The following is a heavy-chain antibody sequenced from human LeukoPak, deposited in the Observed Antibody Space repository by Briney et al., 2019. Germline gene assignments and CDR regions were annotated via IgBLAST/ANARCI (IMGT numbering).Heavy chain of an antibody. J-gene: IGHJ4*02. CDR2: IYSAGST. CDR3: AKDRGRGTMVRGVIITLTDY. V-gene: IGHV3-53*01. Sequence: GGSLRLSCAASGFTVSSNYMSWVRQAPGKGLEWVSIIYSAGSTYYADSVRGRFTISRDSSKNTVCLQMNSLRAEDTAVYYCAKDRGRGTMVRGVIITLTDYWGQGTLVTVSS. CDR1: GFTVSSNY. D-gene: IGHD3-10*01.